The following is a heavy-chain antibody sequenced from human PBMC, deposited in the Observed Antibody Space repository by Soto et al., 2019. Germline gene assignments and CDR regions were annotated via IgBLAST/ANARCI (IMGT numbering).Heavy chain of an antibody. CDR2: ISGSGGST. CDR3: AKNRQWLVRFPFDY. D-gene: IGHD6-19*01. J-gene: IGHJ4*02. CDR1: GFTFSSYA. V-gene: IGHV3-23*01. Sequence: PGGALRLSCAASGFTFSSYAMSWVRQAPGKGLEWVSAISGSGGSTYYADSVKGRFTISRDNSKNTLYLQMNSLRAEDTAVYYCAKNRQWLVRFPFDYWGQGTLVTVSS.